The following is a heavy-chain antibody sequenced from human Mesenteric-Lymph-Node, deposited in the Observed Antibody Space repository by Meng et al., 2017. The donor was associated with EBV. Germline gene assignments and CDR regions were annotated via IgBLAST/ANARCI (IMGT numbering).Heavy chain of an antibody. CDR2: TVPLVGSA. D-gene: IGHD4/OR15-4a*01. J-gene: IGHJ4*02. Sequence: QVQLVRSGAEVRKPGSSVKVSCKSSGDTFSSHPISWVRQTPGQGLEWVGGTVPLVGSAVYAQKFQGRVTITADESTTTAFMELRSLTSEDTAVYYCARGRRVNMVSLDFDHWGQGTLVTVSS. V-gene: IGHV1-69*01. CDR1: GDTFSSHP. CDR3: ARGRRVNMVSLDFDH.